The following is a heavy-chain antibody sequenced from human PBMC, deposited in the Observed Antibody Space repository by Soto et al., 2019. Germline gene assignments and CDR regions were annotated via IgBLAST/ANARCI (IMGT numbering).Heavy chain of an antibody. CDR1: GGTFSSYA. CDR3: ARGYYYDSSGYYRFDY. J-gene: IGHJ4*02. CDR2: IIPIFGTA. V-gene: IGHV1-69*06. Sequence: ASVKVSCKASGGTFSSYAISWVRQAPGQGLEWMGGIIPIFGTANYAQKFQGRVTITADKSTSTAYMELSSLRSEDTAVYYCARGYYYDSSGYYRFDYWGQGTMVTVSS. D-gene: IGHD3-22*01.